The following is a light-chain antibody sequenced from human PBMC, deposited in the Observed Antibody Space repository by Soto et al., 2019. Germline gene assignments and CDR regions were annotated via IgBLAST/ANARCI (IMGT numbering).Light chain of an antibody. J-gene: IGLJ1*01. CDR2: DSN. CDR1: SSNIGAGRD. Sequence: QPVLTQPPSVSGAPGQRVTISCTGSSSNIGAGRDVHWYRQLPGAAPKFLISDSNHRPSGVPDRFSVSKSGASASLAITGLRAEDEGDYFCQSYGTSLSGLYVFGTGTKLTVL. V-gene: IGLV1-40*01. CDR3: QSYGTSLSGLYV.